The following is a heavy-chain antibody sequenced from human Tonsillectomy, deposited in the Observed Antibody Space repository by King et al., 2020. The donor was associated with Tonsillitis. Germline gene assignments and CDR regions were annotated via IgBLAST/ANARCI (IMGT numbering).Heavy chain of an antibody. CDR2: IYYSGRT. Sequence: VQLQESGPGLVKPSETLSLTCTVSGGSISSYYWSWIRQTPGKGLEWIGYIYYSGRTNYNPSLKSRVTISVDTSKNQFSLKLSSVTAADTAVYYCARGRKNTYYYDSSGYLFDPWGQGTLVTVSS. V-gene: IGHV4-59*01. CDR1: GGSISSYY. D-gene: IGHD3-22*01. J-gene: IGHJ5*02. CDR3: ARGRKNTYYYDSSGYLFDP.